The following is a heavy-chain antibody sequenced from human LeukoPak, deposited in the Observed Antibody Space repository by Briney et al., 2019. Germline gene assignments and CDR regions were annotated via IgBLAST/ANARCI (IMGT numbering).Heavy chain of an antibody. CDR3: ARDTFYYDRERPGYYYYMDV. J-gene: IGHJ6*03. Sequence: PSQTLSLTCTVSRGSITSGSYYWSWLRQPAGKGLEWIGRVYTTGSTNYNPSLKSRVTISIDTSKNQFSLNLSSVTAADTAVYYCARDTFYYDRERPGYYYYMDVWGKGTTVTISS. CDR2: VYTTGST. CDR1: RGSITSGSYY. D-gene: IGHD3-22*01. V-gene: IGHV4-61*02.